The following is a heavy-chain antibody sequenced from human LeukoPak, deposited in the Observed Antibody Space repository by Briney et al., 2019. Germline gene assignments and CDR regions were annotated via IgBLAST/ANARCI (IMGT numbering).Heavy chain of an antibody. CDR1: GFTFSSYG. D-gene: IGHD3-22*01. J-gene: IGHJ4*02. V-gene: IGHV3-30*18. Sequence: PGGSLRLSCAASGFTFSSYGMHWVRQAPGKGLEWVAVISYDGSNKYYADSVKGRFTISRDNSKNTLYLQMNSLRAEDTAVYYCAKDSPLWYYDSSGSLDYWGQGTLVTVSS. CDR3: AKDSPLWYYDSSGSLDY. CDR2: ISYDGSNK.